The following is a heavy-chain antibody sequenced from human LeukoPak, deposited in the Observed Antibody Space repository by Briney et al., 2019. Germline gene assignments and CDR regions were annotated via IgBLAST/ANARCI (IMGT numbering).Heavy chain of an antibody. CDR1: GGSISSSSYY. CDR3: ARLLVPAAYSDY. Sequence: PSETLSLTCTVSGGSISSSSYYWGWIRQPPGKGLEWIGSIYYSGSTYYNPSLKSRVTISVDTSKNQFSLKLSSVTAADTAVYYCARLLVPAAYSDYWGQGTLVTVSS. CDR2: IYYSGST. D-gene: IGHD2-2*01. V-gene: IGHV4-39*01. J-gene: IGHJ4*02.